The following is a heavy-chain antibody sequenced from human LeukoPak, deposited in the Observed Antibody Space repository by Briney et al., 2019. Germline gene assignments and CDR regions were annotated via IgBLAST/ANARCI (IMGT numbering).Heavy chain of an antibody. CDR3: ARDRVAYSAKSGWNFDL. CDR2: IMQDGNEK. CDR1: GFTFSSYW. D-gene: IGHD4/OR15-4a*01. Sequence: GGSLRLSCAASGFTFSSYWMSWVRQAPGKGLEWVANIMQDGNEKYYVDSVKGRFTVSRDNAKNSVYLQMNSLRAEDTAVYYCARDRVAYSAKSGWNFDLWGRGTLVTVSS. J-gene: IGHJ2*01. V-gene: IGHV3-7*01.